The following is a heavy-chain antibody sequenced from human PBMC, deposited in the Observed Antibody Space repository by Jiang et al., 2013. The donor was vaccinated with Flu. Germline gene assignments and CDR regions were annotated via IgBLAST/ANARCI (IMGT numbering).Heavy chain of an antibody. CDR1: GYSFTSYW. CDR3: ARRSLGYCSSTSCPNWFDP. J-gene: IGHJ5*02. Sequence: GAEVKKPGESLKISCKGSGYSFTSYWIGWVRQMPGKGLEWMGIIYPGDSDTRYSPSFQGRVTISADKSISTAYLQWSSLKASDTAMYYCARRSLGYCSSTSCPNWFDPWGQGTLVTVSS. CDR2: IYPGDSDT. D-gene: IGHD2-2*01. V-gene: IGHV5-51*03.